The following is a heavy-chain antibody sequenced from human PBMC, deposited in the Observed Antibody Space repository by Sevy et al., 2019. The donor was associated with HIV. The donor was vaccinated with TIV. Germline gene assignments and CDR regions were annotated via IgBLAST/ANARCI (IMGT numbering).Heavy chain of an antibody. D-gene: IGHD2-21*01. CDR2: ISWNSRNI. CDR3: AKDINRGCDGVNCYSYYYYFYGLDV. V-gene: IGHV3-9*01. J-gene: IGHJ6*02. CDR1: GFPFNDHA. Sequence: SLKISCAASGFPFNDHAMHWVRLVPGKGLEWVSGISWNSRNIGYADSVKGRFTISRDNTRHSVYLEMHILRPEDTALYYCAKDINRGCDGVNCYSYYYYFYGLDVWGQGTTVTVSS.